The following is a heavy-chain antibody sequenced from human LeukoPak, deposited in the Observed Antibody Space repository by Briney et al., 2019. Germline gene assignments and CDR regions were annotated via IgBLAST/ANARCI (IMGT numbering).Heavy chain of an antibody. Sequence: GGSLRLSCAASGFTFSSYAMSWVRQAPGKGLEWVSAISGSGGSTYYADSVKGRFTISRDNSKNTLYLQMNSLRAEDTAVYYCAKDGIVVVPAAIGFDYWGQGTLVTVSS. V-gene: IGHV3-23*01. J-gene: IGHJ4*02. CDR2: ISGSGGST. D-gene: IGHD2-2*01. CDR3: AKDGIVVVPAAIGFDY. CDR1: GFTFSSYA.